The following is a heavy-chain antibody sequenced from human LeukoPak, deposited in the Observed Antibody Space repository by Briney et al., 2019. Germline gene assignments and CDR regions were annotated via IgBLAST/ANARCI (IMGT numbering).Heavy chain of an antibody. CDR3: ARGEHSVDS. CDR2: IYSSGYT. D-gene: IGHD1/OR15-1a*01. J-gene: IGHJ4*02. Sequence: SETLSLTCTVSGGAIRSHYWNWIRQPAGKGLEWIGRIYSSGYTNDNPFLKSRITMSVDMSKNQFSLKLNSVTAADTAVYYCARGEHSVDSWGQGMLVTVSS. CDR1: GGAIRSHY. V-gene: IGHV4-4*07.